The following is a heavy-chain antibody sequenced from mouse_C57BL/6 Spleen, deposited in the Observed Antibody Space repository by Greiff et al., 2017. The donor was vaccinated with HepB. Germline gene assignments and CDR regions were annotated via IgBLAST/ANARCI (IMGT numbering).Heavy chain of an antibody. J-gene: IGHJ4*01. CDR3: ARLSTMITTKRVYYAMDY. D-gene: IGHD2-4*01. CDR2: IWSGGST. CDR1: GFSLTSYG. V-gene: IGHV2-2*01. Sequence: VQLQQSGPGLVQPSQSLSITCTVSGFSLTSYGVHWVRQSPGKGLEWLGVIWSGGSTDYNAAFISRLSISKDNSKSHVFFKMNSLQADDTAIYYCARLSTMITTKRVYYAMDYWGQGTSVTVSS.